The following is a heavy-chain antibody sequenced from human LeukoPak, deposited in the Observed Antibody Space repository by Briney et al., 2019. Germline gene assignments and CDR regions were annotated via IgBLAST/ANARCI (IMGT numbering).Heavy chain of an antibody. CDR1: GGSISRSSYY. J-gene: IGHJ4*02. Sequence: KTSETLSLTCTVSGGSISRSSYYWGWIRQPPGKGLEWIGSIYYSGSTYYNPSLKSRVTVSVDTSRNQFSLKLSSVTAADTAVYYCARVVGATWYFDYWGQGTLVTVSS. V-gene: IGHV4-39*01. CDR3: ARVVGATWYFDY. CDR2: IYYSGST. D-gene: IGHD1-26*01.